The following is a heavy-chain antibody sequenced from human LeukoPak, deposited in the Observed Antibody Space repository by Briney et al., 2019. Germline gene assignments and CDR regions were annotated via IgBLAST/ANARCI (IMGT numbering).Heavy chain of an antibody. CDR2: INHSGST. CDR1: GGSFSGYY. D-gene: IGHD3-10*01. Sequence: PSETLSLTCAVYGGSFSGYYWSWIRQPPGKGLEWIGEINHSGSTNYNPSLKSRVTISVDKSKNQFSLKLSSVTAADTAVYYCARAGITMASSDAFDIWGQGTMVTVSS. V-gene: IGHV4-34*01. CDR3: ARAGITMASSDAFDI. J-gene: IGHJ3*02.